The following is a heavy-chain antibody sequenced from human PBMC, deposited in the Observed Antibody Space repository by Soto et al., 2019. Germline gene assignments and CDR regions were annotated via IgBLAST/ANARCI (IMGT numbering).Heavy chain of an antibody. CDR3: ARDGDVNTGFGKDY. CDR2: LYSGGSK. J-gene: IGHJ4*02. V-gene: IGHV3-53*01. Sequence: EVQLVESGGGLIQPGGSLRLSCAASGFTVSSNYMTWVRQAPGKGLEWVSLLYSGGSKYYADSVKGRFTISRDNSKNTLYLQMTSLSAEDTAMYYCARDGDVNTGFGKDYWGQGTLVTVSS. CDR1: GFTVSSNY. D-gene: IGHD3-16*01.